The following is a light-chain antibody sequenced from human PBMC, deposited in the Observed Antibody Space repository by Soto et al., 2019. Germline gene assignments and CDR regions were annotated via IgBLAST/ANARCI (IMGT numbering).Light chain of an antibody. J-gene: IGKJ2*01. Sequence: DIQMTQPSTLSASVGDRVTLHCRASQSISTYLAWYQQKPGKAPKVLIYHASNLESGVPSRFSGGGSGTEFTLTISSLQPDDFATYYCQQYYMYSYTFGQGTKLAIK. CDR1: QSISTY. CDR2: HAS. CDR3: QQYYMYSYT. V-gene: IGKV1-5*01.